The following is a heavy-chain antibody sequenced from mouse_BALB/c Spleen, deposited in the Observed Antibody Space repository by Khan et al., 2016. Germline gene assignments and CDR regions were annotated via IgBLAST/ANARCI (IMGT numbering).Heavy chain of an antibody. J-gene: IGHJ2*01. CDR1: GYSITSDYA. CDR2: ISYSGST. CDR3: AVYSSYLYYFDC. V-gene: IGHV3-2*02. D-gene: IGHD1-1*01. Sequence: EVELVESGPGLVKPSQSLSLTCTVTGYSITSDYAWNWIRQSPGNKLEWMGYISYSGSTSYNPSLKSRISITRDTSKNQFFLQLNSVTTEDTATYYCAVYSSYLYYFDCWGQGTTLTVSS.